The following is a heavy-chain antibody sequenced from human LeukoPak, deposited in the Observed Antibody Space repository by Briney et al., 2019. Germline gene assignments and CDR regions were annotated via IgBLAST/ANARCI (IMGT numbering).Heavy chain of an antibody. CDR1: GYTFTSYD. D-gene: IGHD6-13*01. CDR2: MNPNSGNT. Sequence: ASVKVSCKASGYTFTSYDINWVRQATGQGLEWMGWMNPNSGNTGYAQKFQGRVTMTRNTSISTAYMELSSLRSEDTAVYYCARVCIAAAGNRWFDPWGQGTLVSVSS. V-gene: IGHV1-8*01. J-gene: IGHJ5*02. CDR3: ARVCIAAAGNRWFDP.